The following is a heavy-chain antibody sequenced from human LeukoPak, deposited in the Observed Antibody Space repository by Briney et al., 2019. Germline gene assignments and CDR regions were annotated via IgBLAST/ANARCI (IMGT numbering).Heavy chain of an antibody. CDR1: GFTFSNVW. Sequence: GGSLRLSCAASGFTFSNVWMSWVRQAPGKGLEWVGRIKSKTDGGTRDYAVPVKGRFTISRDDSKNTLYLQMNSLKTEDTAVYYCTRPTYYYGSGEKYYYMDVWGKGTTVTISS. J-gene: IGHJ6*03. CDR3: TRPTYYYGSGEKYYYMDV. CDR2: IKSKTDGGTR. V-gene: IGHV3-15*01. D-gene: IGHD3-10*01.